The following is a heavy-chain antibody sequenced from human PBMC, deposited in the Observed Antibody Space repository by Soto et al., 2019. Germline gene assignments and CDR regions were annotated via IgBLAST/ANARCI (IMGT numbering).Heavy chain of an antibody. V-gene: IGHV3-23*01. CDR2: ISGSGGST. CDR1: GVKIVGFG. Sequence: LQRVPRGAVGVKIVGFGGRWVRQAPGKGLEWVSAISGSGGSTYYADSVKGRFTISRDNSKNTLYLQMNSLRPEDTAVYYCAKDKRRIFDYWGQGTLVTVSS. J-gene: IGHJ4*02. CDR3: AKDKRRIFDY. D-gene: IGHD2-15*01.